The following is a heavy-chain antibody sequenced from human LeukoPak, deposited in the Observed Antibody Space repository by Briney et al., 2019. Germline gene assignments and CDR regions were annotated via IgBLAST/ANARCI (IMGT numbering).Heavy chain of an antibody. Sequence: SGPTLVKPTQTLTLTCTFSGFSLSTSGVGVGWIRQPPGKALEWLALIYWNDDNRYSPSLKSRLTITKDTSKNQVVLKMTKMDPVGTATYYCAHYGDYRFLYYFDYWGQGTLVTVSS. D-gene: IGHD4-17*01. J-gene: IGHJ4*02. V-gene: IGHV2-5*01. CDR2: IYWNDDN. CDR1: GFSLSTSGVG. CDR3: AHYGDYRFLYYFDY.